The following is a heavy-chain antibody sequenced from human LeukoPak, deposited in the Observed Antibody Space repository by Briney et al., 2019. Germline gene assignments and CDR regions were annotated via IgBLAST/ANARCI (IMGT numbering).Heavy chain of an antibody. CDR2: IDWDDDK. J-gene: IGHJ4*02. V-gene: IGHV2-70*11. CDR3: ARIRMMSGSYPVDY. D-gene: IGHD1-26*01. CDR1: GFSLSTSGMC. Sequence: SGPALVKPTQTLTLTCTFSGFSLSTSGMCVSWIRQPPGKALEWLARIDWDDDKYYSTSLKTRLTISKDTSKNQVVLTMTNVDPVDTATYYCARIRMMSGSYPVDYWGQETLVTVSS.